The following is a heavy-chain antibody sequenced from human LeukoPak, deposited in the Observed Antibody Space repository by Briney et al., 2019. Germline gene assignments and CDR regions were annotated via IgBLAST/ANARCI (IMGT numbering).Heavy chain of an antibody. CDR2: IYYSGST. CDR1: GGSISSSSYY. Sequence: KPSETLSLTCTVPGGSISSSSYYWGWIRQPPGKGLEWIGSIYYSGSTYYNPSLKSRVTISVDTSKNQFPLKLSSVTAADTAVYYCARSNPSFDYWGQGTLVTVSS. V-gene: IGHV4-39*01. J-gene: IGHJ4*02. D-gene: IGHD6-6*01. CDR3: ARSNPSFDY.